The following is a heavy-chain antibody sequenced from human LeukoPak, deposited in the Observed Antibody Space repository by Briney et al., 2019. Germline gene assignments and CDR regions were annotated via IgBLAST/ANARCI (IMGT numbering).Heavy chain of an antibody. CDR3: ARDRSSSWYWFDP. J-gene: IGHJ5*02. Sequence: SETLSLTCTVSGGSISSHYWSWIRQPPGKGLEWIGYIHYSGSTNYNPSLRSRVTISVDTSKNQFSLKLSSVTAADTAVYYCARDRSSSWYWFDPWGQGTLVTVSS. CDR2: IHYSGST. D-gene: IGHD6-13*01. CDR1: GGSISSHY. V-gene: IGHV4-59*11.